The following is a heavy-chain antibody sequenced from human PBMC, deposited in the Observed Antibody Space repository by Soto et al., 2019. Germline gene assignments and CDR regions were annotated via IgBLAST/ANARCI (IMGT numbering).Heavy chain of an antibody. D-gene: IGHD3-16*01. CDR3: ASTWRPHWYFDL. Sequence: PSETLSLTCAVYGGSFSVYYWSWIRQPPGKGLEWIGEINHSGSTNYNPSLKSRVTISVDTSKNQFSLKLSSVTAADTAVYYCASTWRPHWYFDLWGRGTLVTVS. V-gene: IGHV4-34*01. J-gene: IGHJ2*01. CDR1: GGSFSVYY. CDR2: INHSGST.